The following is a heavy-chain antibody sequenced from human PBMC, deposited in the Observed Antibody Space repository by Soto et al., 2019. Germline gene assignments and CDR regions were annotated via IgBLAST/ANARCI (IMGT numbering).Heavy chain of an antibody. CDR3: TTGVSTAGHDGY. V-gene: IGHV3-15*07. CDR2: IRSKNDGETT. CDR1: GFTFNRAW. Sequence: GGSLRLSCAASGFTFNRAWMNWVRQAPGKGLEWVGLIRSKNDGETTDYGAPVKGRFTISRDDSRNMLYLQMNALKTEDTAVYYCTTGVSTAGHDGYWGQGSLVTVSS. D-gene: IGHD6-19*01. J-gene: IGHJ4*02.